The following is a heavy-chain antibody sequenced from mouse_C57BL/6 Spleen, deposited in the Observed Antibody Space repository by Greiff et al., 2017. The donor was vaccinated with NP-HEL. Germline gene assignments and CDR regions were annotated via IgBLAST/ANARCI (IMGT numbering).Heavy chain of an antibody. Sequence: VQLQQSGAELVRPGSSVKLSCKASGYTFTSYWMHWVKQRPIQGLEWIGNIDPSDSETHYNQKFKDKATLTVDKSSSTAYMQLSSLTSEDSAVYYCARGGDSNQAWFAYWGQGTLVTVSA. J-gene: IGHJ3*01. D-gene: IGHD2-5*01. V-gene: IGHV1-52*01. CDR2: IDPSDSET. CDR1: GYTFTSYW. CDR3: ARGGDSNQAWFAY.